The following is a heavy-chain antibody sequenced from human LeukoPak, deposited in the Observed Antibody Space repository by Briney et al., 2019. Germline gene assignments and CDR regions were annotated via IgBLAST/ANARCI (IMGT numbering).Heavy chain of an antibody. Sequence: ASVKVSCKASGYTFSTCDINWVRQAPGQGLEWMGWMNPNNGNTGYAKKFQGRVTITGDTSISTAYMELSSLTSEDTAVYYCARGPLTSGVRYFDYWGQGTLVTVSS. CDR2: MNPNNGNT. CDR1: GYTFSTCD. D-gene: IGHD3-3*01. CDR3: ARGPLTSGVRYFDY. V-gene: IGHV1-8*03. J-gene: IGHJ4*02.